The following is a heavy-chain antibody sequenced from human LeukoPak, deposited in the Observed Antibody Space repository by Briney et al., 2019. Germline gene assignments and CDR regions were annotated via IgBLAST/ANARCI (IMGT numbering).Heavy chain of an antibody. D-gene: IGHD3-3*01. Sequence: ASVKVSCKASGYTFSGFYIHWARQAPGQGLEWMGWISAYNGNTNYAQKLQGRVTMTTDTSTSTAYMELRSLRSDDTAVYYCARGLEWLTRRHTWFDPWGQGTLVTVSS. J-gene: IGHJ5*02. CDR2: ISAYNGNT. CDR3: ARGLEWLTRRHTWFDP. CDR1: GYTFSGFY. V-gene: IGHV1-18*04.